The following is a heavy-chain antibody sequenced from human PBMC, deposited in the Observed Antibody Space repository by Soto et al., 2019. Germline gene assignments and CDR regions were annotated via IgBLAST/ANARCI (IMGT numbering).Heavy chain of an antibody. J-gene: IGHJ4*02. CDR1: GFTFSSYA. D-gene: IGHD2-15*01. CDR2: ISGSGGST. V-gene: IGHV3-23*01. CDR3: AKDLLGCSGGSCYGGYFDY. Sequence: GGSLRLSCAASGFTFSSYAMSWVRQAPGKGLEWVSAISGSGGSTYYADSVKGRFTISRDNSKNTLYLQMNSLRAEDTAVYYCAKDLLGCSGGSCYGGYFDYWGQGTPVTVSS.